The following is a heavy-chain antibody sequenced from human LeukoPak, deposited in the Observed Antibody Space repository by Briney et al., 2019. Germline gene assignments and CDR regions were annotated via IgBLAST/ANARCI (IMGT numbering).Heavy chain of an antibody. CDR3: ARVYGDYAPEYFQH. Sequence: GESLKISCQGSGYSFTSYWISWVRQMPGKGLEWMGRIDPSDSYTNYSPSFQGHVTISADKSISTAYLQWSSLKASDTAMYYCARVYGDYAPEYFQHWGQGTLVTVSS. CDR1: GYSFTSYW. CDR2: IDPSDSYT. J-gene: IGHJ1*01. D-gene: IGHD4-17*01. V-gene: IGHV5-10-1*01.